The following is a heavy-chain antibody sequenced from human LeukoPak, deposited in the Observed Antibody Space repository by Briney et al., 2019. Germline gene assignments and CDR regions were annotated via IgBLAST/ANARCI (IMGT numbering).Heavy chain of an antibody. V-gene: IGHV3-21*01. D-gene: IGHD5-18*01. CDR3: ARRATTERGHNYGLDF. CDR1: GFTFNTYS. Sequence: GGSLRLSCEASGFTFNTYSMNWARQAPGKGLEWVSSIGSSGSYIYYADSLTGRFTISRDNAKNSLYLQMNSLRAEDTAMYYCARRATTERGHNYGLDFWGQGTLVTVSS. J-gene: IGHJ4*02. CDR2: IGSSGSYI.